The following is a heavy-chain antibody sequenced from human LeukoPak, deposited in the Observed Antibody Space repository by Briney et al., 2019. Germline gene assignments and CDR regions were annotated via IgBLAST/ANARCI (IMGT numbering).Heavy chain of an antibody. V-gene: IGHV3-53*01. J-gene: IGHJ4*02. Sequence: GGTLRLSCAASGFTVSSNYMSWVRQAPGKGLEWVSVIYSGGSTYYADSVKGRFTVSRDNAKNSLYLQMNSLRAEDTAVYYCASGDGSSWNDYWGQGTLVTVSS. D-gene: IGHD6-13*01. CDR1: GFTVSSNY. CDR3: ASGDGSSWNDY. CDR2: IYSGGST.